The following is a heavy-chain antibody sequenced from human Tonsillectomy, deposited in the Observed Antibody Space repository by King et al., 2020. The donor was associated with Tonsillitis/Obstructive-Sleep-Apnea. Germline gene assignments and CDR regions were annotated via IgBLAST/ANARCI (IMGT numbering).Heavy chain of an antibody. J-gene: IGHJ4*02. Sequence: VQLVESGGGLVKPGGSLRLSCAASGFTFSDYYMSWIRQAPGKGLEWVSYIISSGSTIYYADSVKGRFTISRDNAKNSLYLQMNSLRAEDTAVYYCARMMDTAMDPNPAGMDYWGQGTLGTVSS. V-gene: IGHV3-11*01. CDR1: GFTFSDYY. D-gene: IGHD5-18*01. CDR2: IISSGSTI. CDR3: ARMMDTAMDPNPAGMDY.